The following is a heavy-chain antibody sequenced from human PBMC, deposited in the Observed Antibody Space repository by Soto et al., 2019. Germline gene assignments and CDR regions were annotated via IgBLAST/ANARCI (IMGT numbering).Heavy chain of an antibody. Sequence: GGSLRLSCAASGFTFSSYSMNWVRQAPGKGLEWVSYISSSSSTIYYADSVKGRFTISRDNAKNSLYLQMNSLRDEDTAVYYWARALVIVATGGDAFDIWGQGTMVTVSS. CDR3: ARALVIVATGGDAFDI. CDR2: ISSSSSTI. CDR1: GFTFSSYS. J-gene: IGHJ3*02. D-gene: IGHD5-12*01. V-gene: IGHV3-48*02.